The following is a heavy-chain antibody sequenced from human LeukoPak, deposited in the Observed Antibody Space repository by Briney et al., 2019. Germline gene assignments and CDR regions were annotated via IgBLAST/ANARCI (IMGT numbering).Heavy chain of an antibody. D-gene: IGHD6-13*01. V-gene: IGHV3-48*01. CDR1: GFTFSSYS. CDR2: ISSSSSTI. CDR3: ARRSSSPYY. Sequence: GGSLRLSCAASGFTFSSYSMNWVRQAPGKGLEWVSYISSSSSTIYYADSVKGRFTISRDNAKNSLYLQMNSLRAEDTAVYYCARRSSSPYYWGQGTLVTVSS. J-gene: IGHJ4*02.